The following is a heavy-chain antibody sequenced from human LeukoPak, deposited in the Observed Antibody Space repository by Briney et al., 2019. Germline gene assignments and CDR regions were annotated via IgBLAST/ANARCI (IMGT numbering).Heavy chain of an antibody. D-gene: IGHD2-21*02. CDR1: GFTLSNYD. Sequence: GGSLRLSCAASGFTLSNYDMNWVRQAPGKGLEWVSSISTSSRYIYYKDSVRGRFTISRDDAKNSLYLEMNSLRAEDTAVYYCAKDSRGDWSGYFDYWGQGILVTVSS. CDR3: AKDSRGDWSGYFDY. CDR2: ISTSSRYI. V-gene: IGHV3-21*01. J-gene: IGHJ4*02.